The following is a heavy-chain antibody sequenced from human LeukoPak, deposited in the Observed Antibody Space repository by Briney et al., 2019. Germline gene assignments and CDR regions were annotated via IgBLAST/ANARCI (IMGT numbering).Heavy chain of an antibody. V-gene: IGHV1-8*01. CDR1: GYTFTSYD. CDR2: MNPNSGNT. J-gene: IGHJ3*02. CDR3: ARGSSGWPYQDAFDI. Sequence: GASVKVSCKASGYTFTSYDINWVRQATGQGLEWMGWMNPNSGNTGYAQRFQGRLTMTRNTSISTAYMELSSLRSEDTAVYYCARGSSGWPYQDAFDIWGQGTMVTASS. D-gene: IGHD6-19*01.